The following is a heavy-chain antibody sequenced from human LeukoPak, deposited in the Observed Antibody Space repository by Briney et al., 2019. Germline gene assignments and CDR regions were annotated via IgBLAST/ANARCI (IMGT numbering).Heavy chain of an antibody. V-gene: IGHV6-1*01. J-gene: IGHJ6*03. Sequence: SQTLSLTCAISGDSVSSNSAAWNWIRQSPSRGLEWLGRTYYRSKWYNDYAVSVKSRITINPDTSKNQFSLQLNSVTPEDTAVYYCARGGYSYGSAFYYYYMDVWGKGTTVTVSS. D-gene: IGHD5-18*01. CDR2: TYYRSKWYN. CDR3: ARGGYSYGSAFYYYYMDV. CDR1: GDSVSSNSAA.